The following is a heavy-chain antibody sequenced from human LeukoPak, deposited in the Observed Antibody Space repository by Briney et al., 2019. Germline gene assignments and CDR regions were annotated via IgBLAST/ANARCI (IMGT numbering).Heavy chain of an antibody. J-gene: IGHJ4*02. CDR2: IYTSGST. D-gene: IGHD6-19*01. Sequence: SETLSLTCTVSGGSISSYYWSWIRQPAGKGLEWIGRIYTSGSTNYNPSLKSRVTMSVDTSKNQFSLKLSSVTAADTAVYYCLGIAVAGTEYWGQETLVTVSS. V-gene: IGHV4-4*07. CDR3: LGIAVAGTEY. CDR1: GGSISSYY.